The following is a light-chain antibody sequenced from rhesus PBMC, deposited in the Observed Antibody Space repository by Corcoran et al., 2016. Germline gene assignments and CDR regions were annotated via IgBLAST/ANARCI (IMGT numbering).Light chain of an antibody. CDR3: YQHSSGYS. V-gene: IGKV3-10*01. CDR1: QSVSSY. J-gene: IGKJ3*01. CDR2: GAS. Sequence: QVILTQSPATLSLSPGERATLSCRASQSVSSYLAWYQQKPGQAPGLLIYGASSRATGTPDRGRGSGSGTDFSLTISRLEPEDVGVYHCYQHSSGYSFGPGTKLDIK.